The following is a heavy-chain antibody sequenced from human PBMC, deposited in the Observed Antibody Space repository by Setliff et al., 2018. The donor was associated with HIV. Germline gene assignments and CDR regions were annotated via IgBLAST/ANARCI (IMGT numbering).Heavy chain of an antibody. V-gene: IGHV5-51*01. CDR3: ARVDMGYYYDSSGYSHFDH. CDR2: IYPGDSDT. CDR1: GYSFSNYW. D-gene: IGHD3-22*01. Sequence: ESLKISCKASGYSFSNYWIGWVRQMPGKGLEWMGIIYPGDSDTRSGPSIQGQVPISADKSINTAYLQWSSLKASDTAMYYCARVDMGYYYDSSGYSHFDHWGQGTLVTVSS. J-gene: IGHJ4*02.